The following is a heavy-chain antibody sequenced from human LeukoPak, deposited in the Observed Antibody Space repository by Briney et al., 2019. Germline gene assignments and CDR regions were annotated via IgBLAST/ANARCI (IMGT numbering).Heavy chain of an antibody. Sequence: GGSLRLSCAASGFTVSSNYMSWVRQAPGKGLEWVSVIYSGGSTYYADSVKGRFTISRDNSKNTLYLQMNSLRAEDTAVYYCARDCSGGSCYYYGMDVWGQGTTVTVS. J-gene: IGHJ6*02. CDR1: GFTVSSNY. V-gene: IGHV3-66*01. D-gene: IGHD2-15*01. CDR3: ARDCSGGSCYYYGMDV. CDR2: IYSGGST.